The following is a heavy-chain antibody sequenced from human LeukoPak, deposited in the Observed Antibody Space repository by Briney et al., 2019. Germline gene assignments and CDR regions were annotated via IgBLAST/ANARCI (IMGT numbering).Heavy chain of an antibody. D-gene: IGHD5-18*01. CDR1: GFTFSSYS. J-gene: IGHJ4*02. CDR2: ISSSSSYI. V-gene: IGHV3-21*01. CDR3: ARITHSYGFPMFDY. Sequence: GGSLRLSCAASGFTFSSYSMNWVRQAPGKGLEWVSSISSSSSYIYYADSVKGRFTISRDNAKNSLYLQMNSLRAEDTAVYYCARITHSYGFPMFDYWGQGTLVTVSS.